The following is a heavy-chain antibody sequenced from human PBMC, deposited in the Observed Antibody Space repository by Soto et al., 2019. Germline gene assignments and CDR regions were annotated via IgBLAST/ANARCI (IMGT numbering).Heavy chain of an antibody. CDR3: ARLKQQLVRNNWFDP. CDR1: GCSISSSSYY. Sequence: XETLSLTFTVSGCSISSSSYYWGWIRQPPGKGLEWIGSIYYSGSTYYNPSLKSRVTISVDTSKNQFSLKLSSVTAADTAVYYCARLKQQLVRNNWFDPWGQGTLVTVSS. CDR2: IYYSGST. V-gene: IGHV4-39*01. D-gene: IGHD6-13*01. J-gene: IGHJ5*02.